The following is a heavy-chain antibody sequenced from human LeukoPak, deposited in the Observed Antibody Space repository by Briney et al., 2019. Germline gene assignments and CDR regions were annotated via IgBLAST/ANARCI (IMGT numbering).Heavy chain of an antibody. CDR1: GGSISNYY. Sequence: PSETLSLTCAVSGGSISNYYWNWIRQPPGRGLEWIGYMYYSGSPNYNPSLKSRVTISVDTSKNQFSLKLSSVTAADTAVYYCARGDIHSGSRYDYWGQGTLVTVSS. D-gene: IGHD3-10*01. CDR2: MYYSGSP. J-gene: IGHJ4*02. CDR3: ARGDIHSGSRYDY. V-gene: IGHV4-59*01.